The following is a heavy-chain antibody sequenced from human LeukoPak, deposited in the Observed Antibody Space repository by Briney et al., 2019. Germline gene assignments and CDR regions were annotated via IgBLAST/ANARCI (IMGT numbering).Heavy chain of an antibody. CDR1: GYTFIGYY. CDR2: INPNTGDT. V-gene: IGHV1-2*02. Sequence: ASVKVSCKASGYTFIGYYMHWVRQAPGQGLEWMGWINPNTGDTHYAQKFQGRVTLTRDTSITTVYMELSRLTSDDTAIFYCAVAPGDYWDQGTLVTVSS. J-gene: IGHJ4*02. CDR3: AVAPGDY. D-gene: IGHD2-21*01.